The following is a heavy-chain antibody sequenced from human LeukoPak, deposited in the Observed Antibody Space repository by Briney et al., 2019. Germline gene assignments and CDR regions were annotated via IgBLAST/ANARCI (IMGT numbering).Heavy chain of an antibody. J-gene: IGHJ6*02. CDR1: GGSISSYY. D-gene: IGHD3-10*01. CDR3: ASTYVVRGVRGSGMDV. Sequence: SETLSLTCTVSGGSISSYYWSWIRQPPGKGLEWTGYIYYSGSTNYNPSLKSRVTISVDTSKNQFSLKLSSVTAADTAVYYCASTYVVRGVRGSGMDVWGQGTTVTVSS. V-gene: IGHV4-59*08. CDR2: IYYSGST.